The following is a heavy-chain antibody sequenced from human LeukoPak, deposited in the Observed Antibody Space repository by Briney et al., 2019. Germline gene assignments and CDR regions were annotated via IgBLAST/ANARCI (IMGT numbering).Heavy chain of an antibody. V-gene: IGHV4-34*01. CDR1: GGSFSGYY. J-gene: IGHJ5*02. CDR3: ATRTHSGSYSYNWFDP. Sequence: SETLSLTCAVYGGSFSGYYWSWIRQPPGKGLEWIGEINHSGSTNYSPSLKSRVTISVDTSKNQFSLKLSSVTAADTAVYYCATRTHSGSYSYNWFDPWGQGTLVTVSS. CDR2: INHSGST. D-gene: IGHD1-26*01.